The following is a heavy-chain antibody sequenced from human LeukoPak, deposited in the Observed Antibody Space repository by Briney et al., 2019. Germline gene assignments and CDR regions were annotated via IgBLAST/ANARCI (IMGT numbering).Heavy chain of an antibody. CDR3: ARLATVTLFDY. J-gene: IGHJ4*02. CDR2: IYYSGST. D-gene: IGHD4-17*01. CDR1: GGSISSSSYY. V-gene: IGHV4-39*01. Sequence: SETLSLTCTVSGGSISSSSYYWGWIRQPPGKGLEWIGSIYYSGSTYYNPSLKSRVTISVDTSKNQFFLKLSSVTAADTAVYYCARLATVTLFDYWGQGTLVTVSS.